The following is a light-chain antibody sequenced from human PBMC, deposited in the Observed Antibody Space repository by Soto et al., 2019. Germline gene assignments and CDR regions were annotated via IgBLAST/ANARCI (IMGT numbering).Light chain of an antibody. CDR2: DAS. CDR3: QQRSNWPRT. Sequence: EIVLTQSPATLSLSPGERATLSCRASQSVSSYLAWYQQKPGQAPRLLIYDASNRATGIPARFRGSGSGTDFTLTISSLEPEDFAVYYCQQRSNWPRTFGQGTTV. CDR1: QSVSSY. J-gene: IGKJ1*01. V-gene: IGKV3-11*01.